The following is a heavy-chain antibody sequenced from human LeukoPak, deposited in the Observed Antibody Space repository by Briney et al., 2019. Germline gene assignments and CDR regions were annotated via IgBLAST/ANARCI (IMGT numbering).Heavy chain of an antibody. CDR2: ISSSGSTI. J-gene: IGHJ3*02. D-gene: IGHD3-22*01. CDR1: GFTFSNE. V-gene: IGHV3-48*03. CDR3: AKDGKMIVVLFGAFDI. Sequence: GGSLRLSCAASGFTFSNEMNWVRQAPGKGLEWVSYISSSGSTIYYADSVKGRFTISRDNAKNSLYLQMNSLRPEDTAVYYCAKDGKMIVVLFGAFDIWGQGTMVTVSS.